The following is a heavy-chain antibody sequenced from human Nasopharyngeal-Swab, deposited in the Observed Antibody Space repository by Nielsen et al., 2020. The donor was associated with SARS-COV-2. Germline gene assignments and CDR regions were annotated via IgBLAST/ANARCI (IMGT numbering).Heavy chain of an antibody. Sequence: ASVKVSFKASGYTFTSYDINWVRQATGQGLEWMGWMNPNSGNTGYAQKFQGRVTMTRNTSISTAYMELSSLRSEDTAVYYCARREKIVAGTYYWGQGTLVTVSS. V-gene: IGHV1-8*01. CDR2: MNPNSGNT. D-gene: IGHD6-19*01. J-gene: IGHJ4*02. CDR3: ARREKIVAGTYY. CDR1: GYTFTSYD.